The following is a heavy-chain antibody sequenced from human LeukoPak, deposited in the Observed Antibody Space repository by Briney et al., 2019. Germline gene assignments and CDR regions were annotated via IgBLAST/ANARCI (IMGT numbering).Heavy chain of an antibody. CDR3: AKDKVALRGNDAFDI. Sequence: GGSLRLSCAASGFTFSSYAMSWVRQAPGKGLEWVSGISWNSGSIGYADSVKGRFTISRDNAKNSLYLQMNSLRAEDTALYYCAKDKVALRGNDAFDIWGQGTMVTVSS. CDR1: GFTFSSYA. D-gene: IGHD4-17*01. CDR2: ISWNSGSI. V-gene: IGHV3-9*01. J-gene: IGHJ3*02.